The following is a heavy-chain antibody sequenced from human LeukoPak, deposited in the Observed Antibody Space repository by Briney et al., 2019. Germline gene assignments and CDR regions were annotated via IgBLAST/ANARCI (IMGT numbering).Heavy chain of an antibody. CDR1: GYSFSTYW. J-gene: IGHJ5*02. V-gene: IGHV5-51*01. CDR2: IYPRDSEI. Sequence: GESLKISCEGSGYSFSTYWIAWVRQTPGKGLEWMGSIYPRDSEIRYSPSFQGQVTISADNSISTAYLQWSSLKASDTAMYYCARPAYSSSLSSHFDPWGQGTLVTVSS. CDR3: ARPAYSSSLSSHFDP. D-gene: IGHD6-13*01.